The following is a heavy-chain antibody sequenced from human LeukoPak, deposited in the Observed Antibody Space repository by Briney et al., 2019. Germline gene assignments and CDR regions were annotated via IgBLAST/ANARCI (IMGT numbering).Heavy chain of an antibody. V-gene: IGHV3-23*01. CDR2: ISGSGGST. Sequence: PGGSLRLSCAASGFTFSSYAMSWVRQAPGKGLEWVSAISGSGGSTYYADSVNGRFTISRDNSKNTLYLQMNSLRAEDTAVYYCANQYSSSWYPFDYWGQGTLVTVSS. J-gene: IGHJ4*02. CDR3: ANQYSSSWYPFDY. CDR1: GFTFSSYA. D-gene: IGHD6-13*01.